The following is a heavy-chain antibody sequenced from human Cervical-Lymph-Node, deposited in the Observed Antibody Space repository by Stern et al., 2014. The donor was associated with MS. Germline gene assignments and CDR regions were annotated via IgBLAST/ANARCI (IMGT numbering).Heavy chain of an antibody. J-gene: IGHJ4*02. CDR1: GYTFTSYA. CDR2: INTNTGNP. Sequence: VQLVESGSELKKPGASVKVSCKASGYTFTSYAMNWVRQAPGQGLEWMGWINTNTGNPTYAQGFTGLFVFSLDTSVNTASLQISSLKAEDTAVYYCARLSSGVYSSNWGSDYWGQGTLVTVSS. D-gene: IGHD6-13*01. V-gene: IGHV7-4-1*02. CDR3: ARLSSGVYSSNWGSDY.